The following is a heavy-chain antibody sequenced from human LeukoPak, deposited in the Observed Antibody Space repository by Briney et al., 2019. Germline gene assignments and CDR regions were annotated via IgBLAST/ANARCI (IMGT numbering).Heavy chain of an antibody. CDR3: ARDGNGSRAFDF. Sequence: GGSLRLSCAASGFTFSDYYMSWIRQAPGKGLEWVSYISTSGRTIYYADSVQGRFTLSRDNAKNSLYLQMNSLRVEDTAVYYCARDGNGSRAFDFWGQGTLVTVFS. CDR2: ISTSGRTI. D-gene: IGHD2-15*01. CDR1: GFTFSDYY. J-gene: IGHJ4*02. V-gene: IGHV3-11*01.